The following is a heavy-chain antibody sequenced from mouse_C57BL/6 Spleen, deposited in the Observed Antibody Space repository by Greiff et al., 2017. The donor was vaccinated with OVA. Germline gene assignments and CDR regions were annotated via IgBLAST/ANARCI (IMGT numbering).Heavy chain of an antibody. J-gene: IGHJ2*01. V-gene: IGHV2-2*01. D-gene: IGHD2-5*01. CDR2: IWSGGST. Sequence: VKLMESGPGLVQPSQSLSITCTVSGFSLTSYGVHWVRQSPGKGLEWLGVIWSGGSTDYNAAFISRLSISKDNSKSQVFFKMNSLQADDTAIYYCARNYAYYSNFFVYWGKGTTLTVSS. CDR1: GFSLTSYG. CDR3: ARNYAYYSNFFVY.